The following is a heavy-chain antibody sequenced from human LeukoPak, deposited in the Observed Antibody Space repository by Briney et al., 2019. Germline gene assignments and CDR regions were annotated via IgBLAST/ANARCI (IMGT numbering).Heavy chain of an antibody. CDR2: ISYDGSNK. CDR3: AKGDPYGSGSYPVDY. V-gene: IGHV3-30*18. Sequence: GGSLRLSCAASGFTFSRYGMHWVRQASGKGLGWVALISYDGSNKYYADSVKGRFTISRDNSKNTLYLQMNSRRPEDTAVYYCAKGDPYGSGSYPVDYWGQGTLVTVSS. CDR1: GFTFSRYG. J-gene: IGHJ4*02. D-gene: IGHD3-10*01.